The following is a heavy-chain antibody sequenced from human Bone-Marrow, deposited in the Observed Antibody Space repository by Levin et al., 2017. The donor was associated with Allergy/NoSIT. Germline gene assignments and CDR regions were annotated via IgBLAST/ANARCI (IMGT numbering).Heavy chain of an antibody. CDR1: GFTFSNYG. Sequence: GGSLRLSCAASGFTFSNYGMYWVRQAPDKGLEWVAVMWFDGSNKYYADSVKGRFNISRDNFKNTLYLQMDSLRVEDTGVYYCVRGSNTGYYYSMDVWDQGTTVTVSS. D-gene: IGHD1-1*01. CDR2: MWFDGSNK. J-gene: IGHJ6*02. CDR3: VRGSNTGYYYSMDV. V-gene: IGHV3-33*01.